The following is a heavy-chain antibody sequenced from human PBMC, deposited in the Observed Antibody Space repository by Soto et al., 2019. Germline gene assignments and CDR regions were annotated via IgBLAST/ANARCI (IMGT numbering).Heavy chain of an antibody. D-gene: IGHD1-26*01. Sequence: KPSETLSLTCAVYGGSFSGYYWSWIRQPPGKGLEWIGEINHSGSTNYNPSLKSRVTISVDTSKNQFSLKLSSVTAADTAVYYCARKHSGSYGGDAFDIWGQGTMVTVSS. CDR1: GGSFSGYY. CDR2: INHSGST. CDR3: ARKHSGSYGGDAFDI. V-gene: IGHV4-34*01. J-gene: IGHJ3*02.